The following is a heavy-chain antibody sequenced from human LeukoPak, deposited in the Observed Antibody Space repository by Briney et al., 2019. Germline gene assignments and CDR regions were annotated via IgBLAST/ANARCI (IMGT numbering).Heavy chain of an antibody. CDR3: AKLKRVGIAPFDD. CDR2: ISGSGNKT. Sequence: PGGSLRLSCAASGFTFSHFAMSWVHQAPGKGMHLVSTISGSGNKTYDADSVKGRFTISRDNSKNTLYLQMTGLRAEDTAVYYCAKLKRVGIAPFDDWGQGTLVTVSS. V-gene: IGHV3-23*01. D-gene: IGHD3-10*01. J-gene: IGHJ4*02. CDR1: GFTFSHFA.